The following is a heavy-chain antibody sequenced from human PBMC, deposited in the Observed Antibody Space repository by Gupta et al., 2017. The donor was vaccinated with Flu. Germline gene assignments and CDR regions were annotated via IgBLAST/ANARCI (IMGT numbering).Heavy chain of an antibody. V-gene: IGHV3-15*01. J-gene: IGHJ6*02. CDR1: GFTFSNAW. CDR2: IKSKTDGGTT. D-gene: IGHD4-17*01. Sequence: EVQLVESGGGLVKPGGSLRLSCAASGFTFSNAWLSWVRQASGKGLEWVGRIKSKTDGGTTDYAAHVKGRFTISRDDSKNTLYLQMNSLKTEDTAVYYCTTVGTVTTQYYYYGMDVWGQGTTVTVSS. CDR3: TTVGTVTTQYYYYGMDV.